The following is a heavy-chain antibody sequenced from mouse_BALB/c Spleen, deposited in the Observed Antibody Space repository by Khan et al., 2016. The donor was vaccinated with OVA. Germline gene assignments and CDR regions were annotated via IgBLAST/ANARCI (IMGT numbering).Heavy chain of an antibody. J-gene: IGHJ3*01. Sequence: EVQLQESGPSLVKPSQTLSLTCSVTGDSITRGYWNWIRKFPGNKLDYMGYISYSGNTYCNPSLKSRISITRDTTKNQNYLQLNSVTTDDTATYYCACDLRGFAYWGHGTLVTVSA. CDR2: ISYSGNT. D-gene: IGHD1-1*01. V-gene: IGHV3-8*02. CDR3: ACDLRGFAY. CDR1: GDSITRGY.